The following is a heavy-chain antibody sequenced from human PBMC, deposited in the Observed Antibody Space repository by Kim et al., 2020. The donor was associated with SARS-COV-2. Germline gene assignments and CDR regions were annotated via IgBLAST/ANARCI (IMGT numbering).Heavy chain of an antibody. CDR2: IKRDGSEK. J-gene: IGHJ4*02. V-gene: IGHV3-7*01. D-gene: IGHD6-13*01. Sequence: GGSLRLSCAASGFTFSNYWMSWVRKAPGKGLKWVANIKRDGSEKYYVDSVRGRFTISRDNAKNLLFLQMNSLRGEDTAVYYCTSWGAGNYWGPGTLVTVSS. CDR3: TSWGAGNY. CDR1: GFTFSNYW.